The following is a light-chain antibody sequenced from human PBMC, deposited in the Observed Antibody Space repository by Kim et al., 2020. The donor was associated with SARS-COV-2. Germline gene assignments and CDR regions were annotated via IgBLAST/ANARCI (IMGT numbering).Light chain of an antibody. CDR2: GAS. Sequence: VSPGERATLSCRASQSISNNLAWYQQKPGQAPRLLIYGASTRATGVPARFSGSESGTEFTLTFSSLQSEDFAVYYCQQYDNWPLTFGGGTKVDIK. J-gene: IGKJ4*01. CDR1: QSISNN. V-gene: IGKV3-15*01. CDR3: QQYDNWPLT.